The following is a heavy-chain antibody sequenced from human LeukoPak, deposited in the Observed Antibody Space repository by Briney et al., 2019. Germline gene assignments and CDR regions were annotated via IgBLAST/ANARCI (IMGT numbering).Heavy chain of an antibody. D-gene: IGHD3-10*01. CDR1: GGSISSYY. CDR3: ARGPPGGQFDP. J-gene: IGHJ5*02. V-gene: IGHV4-59*01. Sequence: PSETLSLTCTVSGGSISSYYWTWIRQPPGKGLEWIGYIYYSGSTNYNPSLKSRVTISVDTSNNQFSLKLSSVTAADTAVYYCARGPPGGQFDPWAQGTLVTVSS. CDR2: IYYSGST.